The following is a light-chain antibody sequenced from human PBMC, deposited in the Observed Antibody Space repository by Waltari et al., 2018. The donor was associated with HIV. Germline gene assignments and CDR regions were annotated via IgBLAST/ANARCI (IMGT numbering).Light chain of an antibody. CDR1: AFPTQY. CDR3: QSADSSATYRV. V-gene: IGLV3-25*03. J-gene: IGLJ3*02. Sequence: YELTQPPSVSVWPGQTARITCSGDAFPTQYAFWYQHKRGQAPLVVIYKYTGRPAGIQGRFSSSSSGTIVTLTISGVQAEDEADYYCQSADSSATYRVFGRGTKLTVL. CDR2: KYT.